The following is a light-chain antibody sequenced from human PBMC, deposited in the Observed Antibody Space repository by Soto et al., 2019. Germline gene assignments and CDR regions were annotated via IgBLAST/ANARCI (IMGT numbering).Light chain of an antibody. J-gene: IGKJ5*01. CDR1: QTLSNSF. CDR3: QQYGTSEII. V-gene: IGKV3-20*01. CDR2: DTS. Sequence: EIVLTQSPGTLSLSPGERATLSCRASQTLSNSFIAWYQQKPGQAPRLLIYDTSSRATGVPDRYSASGSGTDFTLTIRRLEPEDFAVFFCQQYGTSEIIVGQGTRLEIK.